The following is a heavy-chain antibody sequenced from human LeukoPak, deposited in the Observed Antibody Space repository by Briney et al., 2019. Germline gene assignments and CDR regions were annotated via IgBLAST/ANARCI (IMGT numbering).Heavy chain of an antibody. CDR3: ARAVVATANDGY. Sequence: ASVRVSCKASGYTFIGYYMHWVRQAPGQGLEWMGWINPNSGGTNYAQKFQGRVTMTRDTSISTAYMELSRLRSDDTAVYYCARAVVATANDGYWGQGTLVTVSS. V-gene: IGHV1-2*02. CDR1: GYTFIGYY. J-gene: IGHJ4*02. D-gene: IGHD5-12*01. CDR2: INPNSGGT.